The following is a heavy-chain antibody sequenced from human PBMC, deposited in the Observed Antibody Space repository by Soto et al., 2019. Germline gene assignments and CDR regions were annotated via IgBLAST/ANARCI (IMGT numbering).Heavy chain of an antibody. CDR2: IIPIFGTA. Sequence: ASVKVSCKASGGTFSSYAISWVRQAPGQGVEWMGGIIPIFGTANYAQKFQGRVTITADESTSTAYMELSSLRSEDTAVYYCARKADYYESRVYGMDVWGQGTTVTVSS. D-gene: IGHD3-22*01. J-gene: IGHJ6*02. CDR1: GGTFSSYA. V-gene: IGHV1-69*13. CDR3: ARKADYYESRVYGMDV.